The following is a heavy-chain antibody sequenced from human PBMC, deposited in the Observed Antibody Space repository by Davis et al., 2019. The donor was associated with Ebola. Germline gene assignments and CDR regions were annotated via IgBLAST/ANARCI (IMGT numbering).Heavy chain of an antibody. V-gene: IGHV3-73*01. Sequence: PGGSLRLSCVASGFTFSGFPMHWVRQASGRGLEWVGRSRSKANSYSTLYSASVQGRFTISRDDSKNAAYLQMNNLNADDTAVYYCTTLRFFERSSVWDHYYYMDVWGKGITVTVSS. CDR2: SRSKANSYST. CDR1: GFTFSGFP. J-gene: IGHJ6*03. D-gene: IGHD3-3*01. CDR3: TTLRFFERSSVWDHYYYMDV.